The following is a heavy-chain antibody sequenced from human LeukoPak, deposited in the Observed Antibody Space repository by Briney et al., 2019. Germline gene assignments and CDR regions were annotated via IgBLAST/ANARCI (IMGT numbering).Heavy chain of an antibody. CDR2: ISDSGIDT. D-gene: IGHD3-10*01. Sequence: GGSLRLSCAASGFTFSDYYMSWIRQAPGKGLEWLSYISDSGIDTNYADSVKGRFTISRDNAKNSLYLEMNNLRAEDTAVYYCARAGRRGGDYWGQGTLVTVCS. CDR3: ARAGRRGGDY. V-gene: IGHV3-11*05. CDR1: GFTFSDYY. J-gene: IGHJ4*02.